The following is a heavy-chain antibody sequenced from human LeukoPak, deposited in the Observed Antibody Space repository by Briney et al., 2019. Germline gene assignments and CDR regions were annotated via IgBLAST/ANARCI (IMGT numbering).Heavy chain of an antibody. CDR1: GYTLTRHY. CDR3: ARDVIAAPGDTLWY. D-gene: IGHD6-13*01. V-gene: IGHV1-46*01. CDR2: INPSGGST. J-gene: IGHJ4*02. Sequence: ASVKVSCKASGYTLTRHYMEWVRQAPGQGFEWMGIINPSGGSTTYAQKFQGRVTMTRDTSTSTVYMELSSLRSEDTALYYCARDVIAAPGDTLWYWGQGTLVTGSS.